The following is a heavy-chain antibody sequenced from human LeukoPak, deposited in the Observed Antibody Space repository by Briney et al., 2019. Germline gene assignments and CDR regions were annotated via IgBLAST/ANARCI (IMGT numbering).Heavy chain of an antibody. D-gene: IGHD6-19*01. CDR1: GDSIISNSYY. CDR3: ARHSRHSSAYYSDY. V-gene: IGHV4-39*01. Sequence: SETLSLTCTVSGDSIISNSYYWGWIRQPPGKGLQWIGSIFYTASTYYNPSLKSRVTISVDTSKNQFSLKLSSVTAADTALYYCARHSRHSSAYYSDYWGQGTLVTVSS. CDR2: IFYTAST. J-gene: IGHJ4*02.